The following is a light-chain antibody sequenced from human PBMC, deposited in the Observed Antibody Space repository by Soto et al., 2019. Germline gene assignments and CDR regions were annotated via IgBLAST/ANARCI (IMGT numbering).Light chain of an antibody. V-gene: IGLV1-51*01. CDR3: ATWDSSLSAGL. J-gene: IGLJ1*01. CDR1: SSNIGNNY. Sequence: QSALTQPPSVSAAPGQKVTISCSGISSNIGNNYVSWYQQLPGTAPKLLIYDNYKRPSGIPDRISGSKSGTSATLAITGLQTGDEAEYYCATWDSSLSAGLFGTGTKLTVL. CDR2: DNY.